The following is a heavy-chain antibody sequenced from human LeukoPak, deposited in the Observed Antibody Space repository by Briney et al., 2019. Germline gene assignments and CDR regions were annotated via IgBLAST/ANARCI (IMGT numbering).Heavy chain of an antibody. CDR2: INAGNGNT. J-gene: IGHJ3*02. D-gene: IGHD3-22*01. CDR3: ARYYYDSSGYYSGGAFDI. CDR1: GYTFTSYA. V-gene: IGHV1-3*01. Sequence: ASVKVSCKASGYTFTSYAMHWVRQAPGQRLEWMGWINAGNGNTKYSQKFQGRVTITRDTSASTAYMELSSLRSEDTAVYYCARYYYDSSGYYSGGAFDIWGQGTMVTVSS.